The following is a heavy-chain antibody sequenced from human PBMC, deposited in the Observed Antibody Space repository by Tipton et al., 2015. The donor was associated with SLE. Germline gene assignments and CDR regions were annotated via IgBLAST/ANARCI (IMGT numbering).Heavy chain of an antibody. Sequence: TLSLTCTDSGGSISSGGYYWSWIRQHPGKGLEWIGYIYYSGSTYYNPSLKSRVTISVDTSKNQFSLKLSSVAAADTAVYYCATAERWATSEVYAFDIWGQGTMVTVSS. CDR3: ATAERWATSEVYAFDI. J-gene: IGHJ3*02. CDR1: GGSISSGGYY. D-gene: IGHD5-24*01. CDR2: IYYSGST. V-gene: IGHV4-31*03.